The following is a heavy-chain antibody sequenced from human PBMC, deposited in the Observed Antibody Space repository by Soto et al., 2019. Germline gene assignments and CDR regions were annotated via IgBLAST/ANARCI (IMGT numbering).Heavy chain of an antibody. V-gene: IGHV3-48*01. CDR2: ITGSSSTI. CDR1: GFTFSTYS. J-gene: IGHJ3*02. Sequence: EVQLVESGGGLVQPGGSLRLSCAVSGFTFSTYSMTWVRQVPGKGLEWVSYITGSSSTIYYADSVKGRFTISRDNAKNSLYLQMNSLRAEDTAVYYCAARDAFDIWGQGTMVTVSS. CDR3: AARDAFDI.